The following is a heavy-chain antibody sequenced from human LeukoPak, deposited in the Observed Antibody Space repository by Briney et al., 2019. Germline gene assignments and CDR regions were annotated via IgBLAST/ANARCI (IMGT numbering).Heavy chain of an antibody. Sequence: PGGSLRLSCAASGFTFSSYAMSWVRQAPGKGLEWVAAISGSGGSTYYADSVKGRLTISGDNSKNTLYLQMNSLRAEDTAVYYCAKDGARGSSWYQWGQGTLVTVSS. CDR2: ISGSGGST. V-gene: IGHV3-23*01. D-gene: IGHD6-13*01. J-gene: IGHJ4*01. CDR1: GFTFSSYA. CDR3: AKDGARGSSWYQ.